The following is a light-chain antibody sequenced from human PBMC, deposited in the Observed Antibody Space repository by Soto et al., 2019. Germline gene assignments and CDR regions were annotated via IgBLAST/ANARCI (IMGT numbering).Light chain of an antibody. CDR2: KAS. Sequence: DIQMTQSPSTLSASVGDRVTITCRASQSISSWLAWYQQKPGKAPKLLIYKASSLESGVPSRFSGSGSGTEFTLTISSLQPDDFATYYCQQYNSYGTLGQGTKLEIK. J-gene: IGKJ2*01. V-gene: IGKV1-5*03. CDR1: QSISSW. CDR3: QQYNSYGT.